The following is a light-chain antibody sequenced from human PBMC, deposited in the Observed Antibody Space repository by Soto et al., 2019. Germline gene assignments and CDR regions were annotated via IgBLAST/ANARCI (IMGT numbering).Light chain of an antibody. J-gene: IGLJ2*01. Sequence: QSALTQPPSVSGSPGQSIIISCTGTSSDVGGHNYVSWYQQHPGKAPKLMIHEVSNRPSGVSNRFSGSKSGNTASLTISGLQAEDEADYYCSSYTISSTLVFGGGTQLTVL. CDR3: SSYTISSTLV. V-gene: IGLV2-14*01. CDR2: EVS. CDR1: SSDVGGHNY.